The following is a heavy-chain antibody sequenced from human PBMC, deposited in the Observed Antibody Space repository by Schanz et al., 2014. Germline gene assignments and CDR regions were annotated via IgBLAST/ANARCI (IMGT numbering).Heavy chain of an antibody. D-gene: IGHD6-13*01. J-gene: IGHJ4*02. CDR1: GFTFSTYW. Sequence: EVQLVESGGGLVQPGGSLRLSCAASGFTFSTYWMHWVRQAPGKGLVWVSHINSDGTTTTYADSVKGRFTISRDNAENTLYLQMNSLRAEDTALYYCARDSGSSSWYPSDYWGQGTLXTVSS. V-gene: IGHV3-74*01. CDR2: INSDGTTT. CDR3: ARDSGSSSWYPSDY.